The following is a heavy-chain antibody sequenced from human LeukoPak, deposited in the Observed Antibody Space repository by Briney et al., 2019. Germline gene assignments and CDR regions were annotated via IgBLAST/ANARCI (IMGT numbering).Heavy chain of an antibody. CDR2: INHSGST. J-gene: IGHJ5*02. V-gene: IGHV4-34*01. Sequence: SETLSLTCAVYGGSFSGYYWSWIRQPPGKGLEWIGEINHSGSTNYNPSLKSRVTISVDTSKNQFSLKLSSVTAADTAVYYCARGKIAFYGSGTSDWFDPWGQGTLVTVSS. CDR3: ARGKIAFYGSGTSDWFDP. CDR1: GGSFSGYY. D-gene: IGHD3-10*01.